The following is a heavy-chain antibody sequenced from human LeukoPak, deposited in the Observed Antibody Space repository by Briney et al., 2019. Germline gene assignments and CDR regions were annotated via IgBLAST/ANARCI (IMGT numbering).Heavy chain of an antibody. CDR1: GGSISSYY. J-gene: IGHJ6*02. CDR2: INHSGST. Sequence: SETLSLTCTVSGGSISSYYWSWIRQPPGKGLEWIGEINHSGSTNYNPSLKSRVTISVDTSKNQFSLKLSSVTAADTAVYYCARGVRGYGRYYYYGMDVWGQGTTVTVSS. D-gene: IGHD5-18*01. V-gene: IGHV4-34*01. CDR3: ARGVRGYGRYYYYGMDV.